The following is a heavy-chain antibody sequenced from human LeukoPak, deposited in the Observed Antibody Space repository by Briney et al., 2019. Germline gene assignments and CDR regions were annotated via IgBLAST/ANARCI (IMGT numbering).Heavy chain of an antibody. CDR1: GFTFSNAW. CDR3: TSYSGSYFLSAY. J-gene: IGHJ4*02. CDR2: IKSKTDGGTT. D-gene: IGHD1-26*01. V-gene: IGHV3-15*01. Sequence: GGSLRLSCAASGFTFSNAWMTWVRQAPGKGLEWVGRIKSKTDGGTTDYAAPVKGRFTISRDDSKNTLYLQMNSLKTEDTAVYYCTSYSGSYFLSAYWGQGTLVTVSS.